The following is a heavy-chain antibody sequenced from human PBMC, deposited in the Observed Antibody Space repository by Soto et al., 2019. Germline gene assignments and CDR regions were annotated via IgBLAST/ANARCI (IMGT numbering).Heavy chain of an antibody. Sequence: VGSLRLSCAASGFTFGSYAMSWVRQAPGKGLEWVSAISGIGHSTYYADSVKGRFTISRDNSKNTLYLQMNSLRAEDTAVYYCAKRIMATIGHFDSWGQGTLVTVSS. CDR1: GFTFGSYA. CDR3: AKRIMATIGHFDS. V-gene: IGHV3-23*01. D-gene: IGHD5-12*01. J-gene: IGHJ4*02. CDR2: ISGIGHST.